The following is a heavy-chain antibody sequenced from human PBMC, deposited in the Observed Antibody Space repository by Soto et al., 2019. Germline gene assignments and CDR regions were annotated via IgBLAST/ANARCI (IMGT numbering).Heavy chain of an antibody. J-gene: IGHJ3*02. Sequence: SAVKPSSKAPGSTFRSYAISWVRQAPGQGLEWMGGIIPIFGTANYAQNFPRRLTITADKSPSTAYMELSSLRSEDTAVYYCARGGGYYCSGGSCYSSAAFDIWRQGTMVSVSS. CDR2: IIPIFGTA. V-gene: IGHV1-69*06. D-gene: IGHD2-15*01. CDR1: GSTFRSYA. CDR3: ARGGGYYCSGGSCYSSAAFDI.